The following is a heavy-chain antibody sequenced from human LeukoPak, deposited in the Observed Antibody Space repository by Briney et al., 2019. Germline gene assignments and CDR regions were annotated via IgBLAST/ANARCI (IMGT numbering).Heavy chain of an antibody. V-gene: IGHV3-23*01. D-gene: IGHD3-22*01. Sequence: GGSLRLSCAASGFTFSSYAMSWVRQAPGKGLEWVSAISGSGGSTYYADSVKGRFTISRDNSKNTLYLQMNCQRAEDTAVYYCAKDQTVTMIVVLDYWGQGTLVTVSS. J-gene: IGHJ4*02. CDR3: AKDQTVTMIVVLDY. CDR1: GFTFSSYA. CDR2: ISGSGGST.